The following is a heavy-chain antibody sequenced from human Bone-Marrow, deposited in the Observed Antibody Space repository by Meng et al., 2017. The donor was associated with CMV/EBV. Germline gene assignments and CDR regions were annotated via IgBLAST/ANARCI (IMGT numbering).Heavy chain of an antibody. Sequence: LRLSCTVSGGSISSGDYYWRWIRQPPGKGLEWIGYIYYSGSTYYNPSLKSRVTISVDTSKNQFSLKLSSVTAADTAVYYCARAVVVVPAAIRDYYYYGMDVWGQGTTVTVSS. CDR3: ARAVVVVPAAIRDYYYYGMDV. V-gene: IGHV4-30-4*01. J-gene: IGHJ6*02. CDR1: GGSISSGDYY. D-gene: IGHD2-2*02. CDR2: IYYSGST.